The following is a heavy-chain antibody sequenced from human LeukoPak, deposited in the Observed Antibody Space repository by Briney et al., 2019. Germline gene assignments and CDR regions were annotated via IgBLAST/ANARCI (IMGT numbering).Heavy chain of an antibody. CDR3: ARGAYSSGYHDAFDI. CDR2: ISAYNGNT. V-gene: IGHV1-18*01. J-gene: IGHJ3*02. CDR1: GYTFTNYG. D-gene: IGHD6-19*01. Sequence: ASVKVSCKASGYTFTNYGISWVRQAPGQGLEWMGWISAYNGNTNYAQKLQGRVTMTTDTSTSTAYMELRSLRSDDTAVYYCARGAYSSGYHDAFDIWGQGTMVTVSS.